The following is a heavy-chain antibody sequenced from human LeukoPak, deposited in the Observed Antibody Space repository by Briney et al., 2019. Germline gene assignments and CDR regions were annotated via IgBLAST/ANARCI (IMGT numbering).Heavy chain of an antibody. CDR1: GGTFSSYA. V-gene: IGHV1-69*04. CDR3: ARNRIGYNWFDP. CDR2: IIPILGIA. Sequence: SVKVSCKASGGTFSSYAISWVRQAPGQGLEWMGRIIPILGIANYAQKLQGRVTMTTDTSTSTAYMELRSLRSDDTAVYYCARNRIGYNWFDPWGQGTLVTVSS. J-gene: IGHJ5*02. D-gene: IGHD1-14*01.